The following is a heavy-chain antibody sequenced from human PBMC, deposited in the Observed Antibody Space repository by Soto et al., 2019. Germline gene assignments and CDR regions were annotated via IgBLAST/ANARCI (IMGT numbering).Heavy chain of an antibody. V-gene: IGHV3-33*01. Sequence: GWSLRLSCAASGFTFSSYGMHWVRQAPGKGLEWGAVIWYDGSNKYYADSVKGRFTISRDNSKNTLYLQMNSLRAEDTAVYYCARAVGYCSSTSCYRGGYNWFEPWGEGTLVTVSS. CDR1: GFTFSSYG. CDR2: IWYDGSNK. J-gene: IGHJ5*02. D-gene: IGHD2-2*01. CDR3: ARAVGYCSSTSCYRGGYNWFEP.